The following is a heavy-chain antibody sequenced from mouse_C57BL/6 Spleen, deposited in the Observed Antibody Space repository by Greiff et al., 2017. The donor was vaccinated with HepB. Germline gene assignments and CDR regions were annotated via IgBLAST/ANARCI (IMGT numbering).Heavy chain of an antibody. CDR1: GYAFSSSW. J-gene: IGHJ4*01. CDR3: ASTAQATFAMDY. CDR2: IYPGDGDT. D-gene: IGHD3-2*02. Sequence: VMLQQSGPELVKPGASVKISCKASGYAFSSSWMNWVKQRPGKGLEWIGRIYPGDGDTNYNGKFKGKATLTADKSSSTAYMQLSSLTSEDSAVYFCASTAQATFAMDYWGQGTSVTVSS. V-gene: IGHV1-82*01.